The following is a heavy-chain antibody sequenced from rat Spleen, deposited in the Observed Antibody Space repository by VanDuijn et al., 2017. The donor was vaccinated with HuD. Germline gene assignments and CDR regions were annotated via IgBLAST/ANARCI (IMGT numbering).Heavy chain of an antibody. Sequence: EVQLVESGGGLVQPGRSMKLSCAGSGFTFSNYYMAWVRQAPTKSLEWVASISPAGGNTYYPDSVKGRFTISRDNAENTVYLQMNSLRSEDTATYYCAKDLDYGPDYWGQGVMVTVSS. D-gene: IGHD1-11*01. CDR3: AKDLDYGPDY. V-gene: IGHV5-25*01. CDR1: GFTFSNYY. CDR2: ISPAGGNT. J-gene: IGHJ2*01.